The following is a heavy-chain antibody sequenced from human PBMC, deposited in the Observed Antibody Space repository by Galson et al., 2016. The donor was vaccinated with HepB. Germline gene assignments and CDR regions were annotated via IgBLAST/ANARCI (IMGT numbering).Heavy chain of an antibody. V-gene: IGHV4-59*11. J-gene: IGHJ6*02. CDR2: VYSSGRNNY. Sequence: ETLSLTCSVSSGSISGHYWGWIRQPPGKGLEWIGYVYSSGRNNYNYNPSLKSRVTILVDMSTNQFSLTLTSVTAAETAVYYCARVVGRGTSWYDVWGRGTTVIVSS. CDR1: SGSISGHY. CDR3: ARVVGRGTSWYDV. D-gene: IGHD3-10*01.